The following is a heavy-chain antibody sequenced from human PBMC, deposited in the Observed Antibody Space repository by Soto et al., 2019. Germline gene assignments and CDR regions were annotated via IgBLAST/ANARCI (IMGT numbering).Heavy chain of an antibody. CDR1: GDSISSGGYY. CDR2: IYYGGST. Sequence: SETLSLTCTVSGDSISSGGYYWSWIRQHPRKGLEWIGYIYYGGSTYYHPSLRSRVIMSFDTSKNQFSLKLSSVTAADTAVYSWAKGEKSLDVWGQGTTVPVSS. V-gene: IGHV4-31*03. D-gene: IGHD3-16*01. J-gene: IGHJ6*02. CDR3: AKGEKSLDV.